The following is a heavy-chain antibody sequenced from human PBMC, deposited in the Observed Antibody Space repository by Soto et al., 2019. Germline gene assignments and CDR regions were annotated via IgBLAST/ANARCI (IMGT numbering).Heavy chain of an antibody. D-gene: IGHD3-16*02. J-gene: IGHJ4*02. CDR1: GGSISSSSYY. V-gene: IGHV4-39*01. CDR3: ATVNVWGSYRYFDY. Sequence: SETLSLTCTVSGGSISSSSYYWGWIRQPPGKGLEWIGSIYYSGSTYYNPSLKSRVTISVDTSKNQFSLKLSSVTAADTAVYYCATVNVWGSYRYFDYWGQGTLVTVS. CDR2: IYYSGST.